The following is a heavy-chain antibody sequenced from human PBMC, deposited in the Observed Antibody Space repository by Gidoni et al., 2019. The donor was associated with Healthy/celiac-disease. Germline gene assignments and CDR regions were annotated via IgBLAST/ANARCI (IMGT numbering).Heavy chain of an antibody. CDR3: ARDRRTFMTTVISRYYGMDV. V-gene: IGHV3-33*01. J-gene: IGHJ6*02. Sequence: QVQLVESGGGVVQPGRSLRLSCAASGFTFSSYGMHWVRQAPGKGLEWVAVIWYDGSNKYYADSVKGRFTISRDNSKNTLYLQMNSLRAEDTAVYYCARDRRTFMTTVISRYYGMDVWGQGTTVTVSS. CDR1: GFTFSSYG. CDR2: IWYDGSNK. D-gene: IGHD4-17*01.